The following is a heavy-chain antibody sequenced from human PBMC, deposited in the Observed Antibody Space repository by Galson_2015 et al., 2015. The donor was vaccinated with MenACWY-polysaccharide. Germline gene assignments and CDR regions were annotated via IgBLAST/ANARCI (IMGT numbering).Heavy chain of an antibody. V-gene: IGHV4-34*01. D-gene: IGHD1-26*01. Sequence: SETLSLTCGVYGGSISGDYWSYWSWIRQPPGKGLKWIGEINQSGSTNYNPSLKSRVHISVDTSKNQISLKLTSVTSADTAVYYCARVEKYSGSYYILHWGQGTLVTVSS. J-gene: IGHJ4*02. CDR2: INQSGST. CDR1: GGSISGDY. CDR3: ARVEKYSGSYYILH.